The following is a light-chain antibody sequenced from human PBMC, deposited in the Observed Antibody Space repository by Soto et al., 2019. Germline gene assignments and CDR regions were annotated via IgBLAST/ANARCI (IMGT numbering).Light chain of an antibody. CDR3: QHYNDRPLT. CDR2: DTS. CDR1: QTIRGL. J-gene: IGKJ4*01. V-gene: IGKV3-11*01. Sequence: EIVLTQSPATLSLSPGERATLSCRTSQTIRGLLNWYQQRPGQAPRLLIYDTSDRATDIPARFSGSGSGTDFILTISSLDPEDFGVYSCQHYNDRPLTFGGGTKVDIK.